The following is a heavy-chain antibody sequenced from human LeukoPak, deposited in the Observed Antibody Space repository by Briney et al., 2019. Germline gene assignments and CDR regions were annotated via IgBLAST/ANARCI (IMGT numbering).Heavy chain of an antibody. CDR2: ISSITGTT. CDR1: GFTFSSYS. D-gene: IGHD4-17*01. Sequence: PGGSLRLSCAASGFTFSSYSMNWVRQAPGKGLEWVSYISSITGTTHYADSVKGRFTISRDNVRNSLYLQMNSLRDEDTAVYYCARDSYGDYAFDVWGQGTMVTVSS. CDR3: ARDSYGDYAFDV. V-gene: IGHV3-48*02. J-gene: IGHJ3*01.